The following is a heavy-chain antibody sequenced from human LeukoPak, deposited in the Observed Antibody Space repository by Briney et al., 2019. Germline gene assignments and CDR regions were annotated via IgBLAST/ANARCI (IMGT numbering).Heavy chain of an antibody. Sequence: ASVKVSCKVSGYTLTELSMHWVRQAPGKGLEWMGGFDPEDGETIYAQKFQGRVTMTEDTSTDTAYMELSSLRSEDTAVYYCATDQIAAGGTTMFDYWGQGTLVTVSS. D-gene: IGHD6-13*01. CDR3: ATDQIAAGGTTMFDY. V-gene: IGHV1-24*01. J-gene: IGHJ4*02. CDR2: FDPEDGET. CDR1: GYTLTELS.